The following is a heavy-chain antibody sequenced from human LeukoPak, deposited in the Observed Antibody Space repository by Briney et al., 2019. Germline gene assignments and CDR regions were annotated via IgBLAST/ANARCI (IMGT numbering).Heavy chain of an antibody. J-gene: IGHJ4*02. D-gene: IGHD4-11*01. CDR1: GYSFTSYW. CDR3: ARMASTVTTPAQYYFDY. Sequence: GESLKISCQGSGYSFTSYWIGWVRQMPGKGLEWMGIIYPGDSDTRYSPSFQGQVTISADKSISTAYLQWSSLKASDTAMYYCARMASTVTTPAQYYFDYWGQGTLVTVSS. CDR2: IYPGDSDT. V-gene: IGHV5-51*01.